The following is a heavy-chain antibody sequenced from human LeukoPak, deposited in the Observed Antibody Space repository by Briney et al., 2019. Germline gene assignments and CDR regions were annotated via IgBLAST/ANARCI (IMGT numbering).Heavy chain of an antibody. D-gene: IGHD3-3*01. CDR1: GGSISSYY. V-gene: IGHV4-59*08. CDR2: IYYSGST. J-gene: IGHJ4*02. Sequence: SETLSLTCTVSGGSISSYYWSWIRQPPGKGLEWIGYIYYSGSTNYNPSLKSRVTISVDTSKNQFSLKLSSVTATDTAVYYCARRIPGGYYAYYFDYWGQGTLVTVSS. CDR3: ARRIPGGYYAYYFDY.